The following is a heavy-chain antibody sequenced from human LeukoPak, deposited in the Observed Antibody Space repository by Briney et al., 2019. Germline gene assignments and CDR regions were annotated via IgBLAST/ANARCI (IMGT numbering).Heavy chain of an antibody. V-gene: IGHV3-66*02. CDR3: ASATYCGGDCYALFDD. CDR1: GFSVSTKY. CDR2: IWSGGNT. D-gene: IGHD2-21*02. Sequence: GSLRLSCVASGFSVSTKYMSWVRQAPGKGLEWVSSIWSGGNTYYADSVKGRFTISRDNFKNTVYLQMNSLRAEDTAVYYCASATYCGGDCYALFDDWGQGTLVTVSS. J-gene: IGHJ4*02.